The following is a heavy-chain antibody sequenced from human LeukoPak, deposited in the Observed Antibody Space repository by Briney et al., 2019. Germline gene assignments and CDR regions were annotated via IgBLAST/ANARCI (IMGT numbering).Heavy chain of an antibody. V-gene: IGHV1-8*03. D-gene: IGHD2-2*01. CDR3: ARTRSDYMDV. J-gene: IGHJ6*03. Sequence: ASVKVSCKASGYTFTSYDINWVRQATGQGLEWMGWMNPNSGITGYAQKFQGRVTITRNTSIGTAYMELSSLRSEDTAVYYCARTRSDYMDVWGKGTTVTVSS. CDR2: MNPNSGIT. CDR1: GYTFTSYD.